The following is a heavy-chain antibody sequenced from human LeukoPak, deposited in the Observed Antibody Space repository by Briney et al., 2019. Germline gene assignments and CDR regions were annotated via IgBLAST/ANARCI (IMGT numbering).Heavy chain of an antibody. J-gene: IGHJ4*02. D-gene: IGHD2-2*02. Sequence: GGSLRLSCAASGFTFDDYAIHWVRQPPGKGLEWVSRISWNSGSIAYADSVGGRFTISRDNAKNSVYLQMNSLRADDTALYYCAKSLGDTQFPNWGQGTLVTVSS. V-gene: IGHV3-9*01. CDR2: ISWNSGSI. CDR1: GFTFDDYA. CDR3: AKSLGDTQFPN.